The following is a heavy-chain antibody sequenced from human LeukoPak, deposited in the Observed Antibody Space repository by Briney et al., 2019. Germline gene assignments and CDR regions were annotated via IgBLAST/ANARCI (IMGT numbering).Heavy chain of an antibody. V-gene: IGHV3-23*01. CDR3: AKDLYRSYYGSGTYFDY. CDR1: GFTFSKHG. D-gene: IGHD3-10*01. CDR2: ISPSGDIT. J-gene: IGHJ4*02. Sequence: GGSLRLSCAASGFTFSKHGMNWVRQAPGKGLEWVSGISPSGDITYYADSVKGRFTISRDNSKNTLYLQMNSLRAEDTAVYYCAKDLYRSYYGSGTYFDYWGQGTLVTVSS.